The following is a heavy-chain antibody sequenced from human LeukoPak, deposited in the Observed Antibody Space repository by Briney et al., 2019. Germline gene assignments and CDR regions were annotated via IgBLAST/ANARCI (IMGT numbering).Heavy chain of an antibody. Sequence: GGSLRLSCAASGFTVTTDYMTRVRQTPGKGLECVSVIYSDGSTYYADSVKGRFTISRDNSQNTLYLQMNSLRAEDTAVYYCARRTTYYFDYWGQGTLVTVSS. CDR1: GFTVTTDY. CDR2: IYSDGST. J-gene: IGHJ4*02. V-gene: IGHV3-66*04. CDR3: ARRTTYYFDY. D-gene: IGHD4-11*01.